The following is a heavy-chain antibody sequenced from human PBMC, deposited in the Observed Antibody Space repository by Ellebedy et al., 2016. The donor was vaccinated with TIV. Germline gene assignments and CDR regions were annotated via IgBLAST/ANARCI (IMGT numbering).Heavy chain of an antibody. Sequence: GGSLRLSXAASGFTFSSYGMNWVRQAPGKGLEWVSYISSTSSTIYYADSVKGRFTISRDTAKNSLYLQMNSLRDEDTAVYYCARDNVLYYGSGLINYYYYGMDVWGQGTTVTVSS. V-gene: IGHV3-48*02. J-gene: IGHJ6*02. CDR2: ISSTSSTI. CDR3: ARDNVLYYGSGLINYYYYGMDV. D-gene: IGHD3-10*01. CDR1: GFTFSSYG.